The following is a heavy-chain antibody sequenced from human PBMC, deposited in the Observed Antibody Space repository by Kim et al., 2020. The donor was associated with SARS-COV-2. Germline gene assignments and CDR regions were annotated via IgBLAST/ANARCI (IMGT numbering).Heavy chain of an antibody. Sequence: GGSLRLSCAASGFTFSNAWMSWVRQAPGKGLEWVGRIKSKTDGGTTDYAAPGKGRFTISRDDSKNTLYLQMNSLKTEDTAVYYCTTLLRYXXWLXXKYYXCXXXVWGQGXXVXVSS. J-gene: IGHJ6*02. CDR2: IKSKTDGGTT. V-gene: IGHV3-15*01. CDR1: GFTFSNAW. CDR3: TTLLRYXXWLXXKYYXCXXXV. D-gene: IGHD3-9*01.